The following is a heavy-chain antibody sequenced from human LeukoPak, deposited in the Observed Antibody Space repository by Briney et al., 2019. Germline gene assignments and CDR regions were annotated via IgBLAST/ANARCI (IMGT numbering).Heavy chain of an antibody. D-gene: IGHD2-15*01. CDR3: ARGADGVSSNSRGWFDP. Sequence: GGSLRLSCAASGFTFSSYGMHWVRQAPGKGLEWVSYISSSGSTIYYADSVKGRFTISRGNAKNSLYLQMNSLRAEDTAVYYCARGADGVSSNSRGWFDPWGQGTLVTVSS. J-gene: IGHJ5*02. CDR1: GFTFSSYG. CDR2: ISSSGSTI. V-gene: IGHV3-48*04.